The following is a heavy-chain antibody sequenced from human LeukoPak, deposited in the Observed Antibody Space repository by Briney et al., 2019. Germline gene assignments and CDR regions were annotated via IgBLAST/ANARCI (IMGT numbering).Heavy chain of an antibody. CDR1: RFTFSSYS. V-gene: IGHV3-30*03. D-gene: IGHD2-15*01. CDR3: ARGGLFKYFFDY. CDR2: ISHHGSNK. J-gene: IGHJ4*02. Sequence: SGGSLRLSCAASRFTFSSYSMNWVRQAPGKGLEWVAVISHHGSNKFYGDSVKGRFTISRDNSNNMVYLQMNSLRAEDTAAYYCARGGLFKYFFDYWGQGTPVTVSS.